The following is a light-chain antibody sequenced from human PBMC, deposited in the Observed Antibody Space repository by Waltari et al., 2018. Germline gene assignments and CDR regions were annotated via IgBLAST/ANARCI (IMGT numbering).Light chain of an antibody. V-gene: IGKV3-11*01. CDR1: QNVRTY. Sequence: EIVLTQSPAPLSLSPGERATLSCRASQNVRTYLAWFQHRPGQAPRLLIYDASNRATDVPARFTGSGSGTDFTLTISSLQPEDFALYYCQERSNWPGGAFGGGTKVEIK. CDR2: DAS. J-gene: IGKJ4*01. CDR3: QERSNWPGGA.